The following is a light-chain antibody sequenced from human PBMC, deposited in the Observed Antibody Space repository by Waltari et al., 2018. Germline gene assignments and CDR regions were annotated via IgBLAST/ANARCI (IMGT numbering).Light chain of an antibody. V-gene: IGLV2-11*01. CDR2: DVN. Sequence: QSALTQPRSVSGSPGQSVTISCTGTSSDVGGYNYVSWYQHNPGKAPKLLIYDVNKRPSGVPDRFSGSKSGNTASLPISGLQAEDEADYYCCSYAGSYTFEVVFGGGTKLTVL. CDR3: CSYAGSYTFEVV. CDR1: SSDVGGYNY. J-gene: IGLJ2*01.